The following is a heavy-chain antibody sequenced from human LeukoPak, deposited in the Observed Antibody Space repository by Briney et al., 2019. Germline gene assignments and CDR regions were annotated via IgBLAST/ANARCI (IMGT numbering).Heavy chain of an antibody. D-gene: IGHD2/OR15-2a*01. J-gene: IGHJ4*02. V-gene: IGHV1-18*01. CDR2: ISAYNGNT. CDR3: AREGIIGPHFDY. Sequence: ASVKVSCKASGYTFTCYGISWVRQAPGQGLEWMGWISAYNGNTNYAQRLQGRVTMTTDTSTSTAYMELRSLRSDDTAVYYCAREGIIGPHFDYWGQGTLVTVSS. CDR1: GYTFTCYG.